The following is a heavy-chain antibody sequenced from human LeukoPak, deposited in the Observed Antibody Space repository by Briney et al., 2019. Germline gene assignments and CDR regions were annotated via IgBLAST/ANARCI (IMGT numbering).Heavy chain of an antibody. CDR3: ARVPDITMVRGEGYGMDV. V-gene: IGHV4-30-4*01. CDR2: IYYSGST. J-gene: IGHJ6*02. Sequence: SETLSLTCTVSGGSMSYYWSWIRQPPGKGLEWIGYIYYSGSTYYNPSLKSRVTISVDTSKNQFSLKLSSVTAADTAVYYCARVPDITMVRGEGYGMDVWGQGTTVTVSS. D-gene: IGHD3-10*01. CDR1: GGSMSYY.